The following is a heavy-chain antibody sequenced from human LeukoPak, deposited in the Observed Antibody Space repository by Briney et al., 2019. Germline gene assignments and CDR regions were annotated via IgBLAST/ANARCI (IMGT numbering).Heavy chain of an antibody. CDR3: ARDGVSALNLYSDL. J-gene: IGHJ2*01. D-gene: IGHD3-3*01. CDR1: GDSVSSNSAA. Sequence: SQTLSLTCAIFGDSVSSNSAAWNWIRQSPSRGLEWLGRAFYRSQWYNDYAVSVKGRIAINPDTSKNQFSLQLNSVTAADTAVYYCARDGVSALNLYSDLWGRGTLVTVSS. V-gene: IGHV6-1*01. CDR2: AFYRSQWYN.